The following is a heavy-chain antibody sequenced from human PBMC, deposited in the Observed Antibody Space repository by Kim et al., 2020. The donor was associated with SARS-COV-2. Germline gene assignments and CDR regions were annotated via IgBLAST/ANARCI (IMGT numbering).Heavy chain of an antibody. Sequence: SETLSLTCAVSGGSISSYYWSWIRQPPGKRLEWIGYIYYTGSTNYNPSLKSRVTISVDTSKNQFSLKLSSVTAADTAVYYCARQAPRDNYYYYMDVWGKGTTVTVSS. V-gene: IGHV4-59*08. CDR1: GGSISSYY. CDR2: IYYTGST. J-gene: IGHJ6*03. CDR3: ARQAPRDNYYYYMDV.